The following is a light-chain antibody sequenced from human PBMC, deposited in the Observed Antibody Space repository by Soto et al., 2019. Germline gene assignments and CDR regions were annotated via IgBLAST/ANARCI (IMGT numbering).Light chain of an antibody. CDR2: DVS. Sequence: EILLTQSPVTLSLSPGEISTLSCRSSQSVSSSLAWYQQKPGQAPRLLIYDVSNRATGIPARFSGSGSGTDFTLTISSLEPEDFAFYYCQQCSNWPLITFGQGTRLEIK. CDR1: QSVSSS. V-gene: IGKV3-11*01. J-gene: IGKJ5*01. CDR3: QQCSNWPLIT.